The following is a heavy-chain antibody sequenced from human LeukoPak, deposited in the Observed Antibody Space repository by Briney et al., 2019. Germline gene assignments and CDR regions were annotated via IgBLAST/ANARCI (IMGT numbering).Heavy chain of an antibody. CDR1: GFTFDDYA. V-gene: IGHV3-9*01. J-gene: IGHJ5*02. CDR3: ASLVGATSTGFDP. D-gene: IGHD1-26*01. CDR2: ISSNSGSI. Sequence: GGSLRLSCAASGFTFDDYAMHWVRQAPGKGLEWVSGISSNSGSIGYADSVKGRFTISRDNAKNSLYLQMNSLRAEDTALYYCASLVGATSTGFDPWGQGTLVTVSS.